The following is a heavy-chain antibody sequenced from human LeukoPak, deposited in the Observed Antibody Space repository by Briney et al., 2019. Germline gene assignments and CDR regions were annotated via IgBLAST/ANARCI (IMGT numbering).Heavy chain of an antibody. CDR3: ARDVFLSAVAGRRADY. CDR2: FITTFRTA. Sequence: GASVKVSCKTPEGTFNNYAITWVRQAPEQGLEWMGSFITTFRTANHAQKFQGRVTTTADTSTSTACMELSSLTSDDPAIYYCARDVFLSAVAGRRADYWGQGTLVTVSS. CDR1: EGTFNNYA. D-gene: IGHD6-19*01. V-gene: IGHV1-69*06. J-gene: IGHJ4*02.